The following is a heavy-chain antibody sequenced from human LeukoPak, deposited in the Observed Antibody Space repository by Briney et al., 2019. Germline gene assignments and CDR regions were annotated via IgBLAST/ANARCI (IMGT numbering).Heavy chain of an antibody. CDR1: GFTVSSNY. J-gene: IGHJ6*02. V-gene: IGHV3-21*01. Sequence: PGGSLRLSCAASGFTVSSNYMSWVRQAPGKGLEWVSTISSSSSYIYYADSVKGRFTISRDNAKNSLYLQMNSLRAEDTAVYYCARDGGSEVDYYYGMDVWGQGTTVTVSS. D-gene: IGHD3-16*01. CDR3: ARDGGSEVDYYYGMDV. CDR2: ISSSSSYI.